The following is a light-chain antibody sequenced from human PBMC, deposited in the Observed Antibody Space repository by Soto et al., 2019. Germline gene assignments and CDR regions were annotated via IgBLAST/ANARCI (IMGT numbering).Light chain of an antibody. Sequence: EIVMTQSPATLSVSPGERATLSCRASQSVSNNLAWYQQKPGQAPRLLIYGASTRATGIPARLSGSGSGTEFNLTISSLQSEDFAVYYCQQYNNWPRTFGQGTKVEIK. CDR1: QSVSNN. CDR3: QQYNNWPRT. V-gene: IGKV3-15*01. CDR2: GAS. J-gene: IGKJ1*01.